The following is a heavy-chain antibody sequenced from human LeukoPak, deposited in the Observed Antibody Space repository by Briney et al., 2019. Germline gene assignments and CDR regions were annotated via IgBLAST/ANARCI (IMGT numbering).Heavy chain of an antibody. Sequence: SQTLSLTCTVSGGSISSGDYYWSWIRQPPGKGLVWIGYIYYSGSTYYNPSLKSRVTISVDTSKNQFSLKLSSVTAADTAVYYCARARGSYLLHDYWGQGTLVTVSS. CDR3: ARARGSYLLHDY. D-gene: IGHD1-26*01. V-gene: IGHV4-30-4*08. J-gene: IGHJ4*02. CDR2: IYYSGST. CDR1: GGSISSGDYY.